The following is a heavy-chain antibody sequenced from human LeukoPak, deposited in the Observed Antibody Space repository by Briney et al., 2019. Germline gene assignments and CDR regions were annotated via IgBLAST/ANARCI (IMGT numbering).Heavy chain of an antibody. CDR3: ATNRPYSPKGHNYFDH. V-gene: IGHV1-2*02. J-gene: IGHJ5*02. D-gene: IGHD1-14*01. CDR2: INPNSGGT. Sequence: GASVKVSCKASGYTFTASYVHWVRQTPGQGLEWMGWINPNSGGTNYAQKFQGRVTLTWDTSINTAYMELSNLISDDVAVYYCATNRPYSPKGHNYFDHWGQGTLITVSS. CDR1: GYTFTASY.